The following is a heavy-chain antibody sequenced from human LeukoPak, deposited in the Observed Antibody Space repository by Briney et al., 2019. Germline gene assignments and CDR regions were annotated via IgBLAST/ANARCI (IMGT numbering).Heavy chain of an antibody. Sequence: TSETLSLTCTVSGGSISSYYWSWIRQPAGKGLEWIGRIYTSGSANYNPSLKSRVTMSVDTSKNQFSLKLSSVIAADTAVYYCARDWATVTTFDAFDIWGQGTMVTVSS. CDR2: IYTSGSA. CDR3: ARDWATVTTFDAFDI. D-gene: IGHD4-17*01. V-gene: IGHV4-4*07. CDR1: GGSISSYY. J-gene: IGHJ3*02.